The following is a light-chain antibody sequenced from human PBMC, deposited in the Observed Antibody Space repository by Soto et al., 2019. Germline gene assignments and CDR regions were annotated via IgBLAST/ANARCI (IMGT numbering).Light chain of an antibody. CDR2: GAY. CDR1: QSVSSKY. CDR3: QPFHNWPLS. J-gene: IGKJ4*01. Sequence: EILLTQSPGTLSLSTGERAALSCGASQSVSSKYLAWYQQKPGQAPRVLIYGAYTRAAGITARFNGGGSGTEFTLTISSLQSEDFALYYCQPFHNWPLSVGGGTKVEIK. V-gene: IGKV3-15*01.